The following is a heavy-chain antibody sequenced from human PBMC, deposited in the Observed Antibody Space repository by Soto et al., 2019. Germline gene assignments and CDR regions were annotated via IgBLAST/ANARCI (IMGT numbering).Heavy chain of an antibody. D-gene: IGHD6-13*01. J-gene: IGHJ6*02. Sequence: QVQLVESGGGVVQPGRSLRLSCAASGFTFSSYGMHWVRQAPGKGLEWVAVIWYDGSNKYYADSVKGRFTISRDNSKNTLYLQINSLRAEDTAVYYCARALSGYSSSWYPFYYGMDVWGQGTTVTVSS. V-gene: IGHV3-33*01. CDR2: IWYDGSNK. CDR3: ARALSGYSSSWYPFYYGMDV. CDR1: GFTFSSYG.